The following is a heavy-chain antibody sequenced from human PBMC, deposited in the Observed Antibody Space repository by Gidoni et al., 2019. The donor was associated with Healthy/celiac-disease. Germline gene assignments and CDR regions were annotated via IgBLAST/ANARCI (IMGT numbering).Heavy chain of an antibody. D-gene: IGHD2-2*01. J-gene: IGHJ6*02. CDR2: ISAYNGNT. V-gene: IGHV1-18*01. Sequence: QVQLVQSGAEVKKPGASVKVSCKASGYTFTSYGISWVRQAPGQGLEWMGWISAYNGNTNYAQKLQGRVTMTTDTSTSTAYMELRSLRSDDTAVYYCARGYCSSTSCYDSYYDYGMDVWGQGTTVTVSS. CDR3: ARGYCSSTSCYDSYYDYGMDV. CDR1: GYTFTSYG.